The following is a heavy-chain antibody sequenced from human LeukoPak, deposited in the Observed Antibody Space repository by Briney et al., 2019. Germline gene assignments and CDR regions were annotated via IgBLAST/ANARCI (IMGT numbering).Heavy chain of an antibody. CDR3: ARDLFSGTYHEDF. D-gene: IGHD1-26*01. CDR2: IKFDGSAT. Sequence: GEXLRLSCVASGFTFSSYWMSWVRQAPGKGLEGVANIKFDGSATYYVDSVKGRFTISRDDAKNSLYLQMNSLRGEDTAVYYCARDLFSGTYHEDFWGQGTLVIVSS. V-gene: IGHV3-7*01. J-gene: IGHJ4*02. CDR1: GFTFSSYW.